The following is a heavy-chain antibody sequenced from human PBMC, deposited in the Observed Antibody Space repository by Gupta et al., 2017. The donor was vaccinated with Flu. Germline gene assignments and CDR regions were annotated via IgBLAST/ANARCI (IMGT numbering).Heavy chain of an antibody. V-gene: IGHV3-49*03. CDR3: TRALRGDYYYGMDV. J-gene: IGHJ6*02. CDR1: A. Sequence: AMSWFRQAPGKGLEWVGFIRSKAYGGTTEYAASVKGRFTISRDDSKSIAYLHMNSLKTEDTAVYYCTRALRGDYYYGMDVWGQGTTVTVSS. CDR2: IRSKAYGGTT.